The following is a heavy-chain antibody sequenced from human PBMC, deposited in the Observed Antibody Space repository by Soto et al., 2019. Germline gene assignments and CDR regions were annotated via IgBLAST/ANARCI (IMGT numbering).Heavy chain of an antibody. J-gene: IGHJ4*02. D-gene: IGHD6-13*01. CDR1: GCTLGYYN. V-gene: IGHV3-48*02. Sequence: GGFLRLSCAPSGCTLGYYNMHWARLDPGKGLKWVSFVRSSGDDTYYADSVKGRFTISRDNAKDSLYLQMNSLREEDTAVYYCARDGASRSSTDFECWRQGALVTVSS. CDR2: VRSSGDDT. CDR3: ARDGASRSSTDFEC.